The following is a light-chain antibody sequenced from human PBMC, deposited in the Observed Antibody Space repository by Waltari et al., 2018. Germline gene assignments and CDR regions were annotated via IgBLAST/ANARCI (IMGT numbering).Light chain of an antibody. Sequence: SVLTQPPSVSGAPGQRVTISCTGSSSNFGAAYDVQWYQHLPGTAPKPRLYGNTNRPSGVPDRFSGSKSGTSASLAITGLQSEDEADYYGQSYDSSLSGSAFGGGTKLTVL. V-gene: IGLV1-40*01. CDR2: GNT. CDR1: SSNFGAAYD. CDR3: QSYDSSLSGSA. J-gene: IGLJ2*01.